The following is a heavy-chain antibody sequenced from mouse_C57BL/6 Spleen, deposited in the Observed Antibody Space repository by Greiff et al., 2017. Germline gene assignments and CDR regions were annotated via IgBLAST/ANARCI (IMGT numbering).Heavy chain of an antibody. CDR2: ISYDGSN. CDR3: AKGGWAMGY. J-gene: IGHJ4*01. Sequence: EVKLQESGPGLVKPSQSLSLTCSVTGYSITSGYYWNWIRQVPGNKLEWMGYISYDGSNNYNPSLKNRIAITRDTSKNQFCLKLNSVTTEDTATYYCAKGGWAMGYWGQGTSVTVAT. D-gene: IGHD2-3*01. CDR1: GYSITSGYY. V-gene: IGHV3-6*01.